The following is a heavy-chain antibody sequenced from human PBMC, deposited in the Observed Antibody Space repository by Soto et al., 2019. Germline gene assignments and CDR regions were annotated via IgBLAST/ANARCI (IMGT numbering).Heavy chain of an antibody. V-gene: IGHV1-18*04. CDR2: ISAYNGNT. Sequence: ASVKVSCKASGYTFTSYGISSVRQAPGQGLEWMGWISAYNGNTNYAQKLQGRVTMTTDTSTSTAYMELRSLRSDDTAVYYCARGGDTIFGVVTYYYYGMDVWGQGTTVTVSS. CDR3: ARGGDTIFGVVTYYYYGMDV. J-gene: IGHJ6*02. D-gene: IGHD3-3*01. CDR1: GYTFTSYG.